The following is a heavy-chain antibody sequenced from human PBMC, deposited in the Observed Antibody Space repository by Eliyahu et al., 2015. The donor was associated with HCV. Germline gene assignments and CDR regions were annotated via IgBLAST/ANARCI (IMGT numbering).Heavy chain of an antibody. Sequence: QVQLQESGPGLVKPSGTLSLTXAVSGGSXSSSXXXXWVRQPPGXGLEWIGEXXHSGSTNYNPSLKSRVTISVDKSKNQFSLKLSSVTAADTAVYYCAREHEFHHFDIWGQGTMVTVSS. CDR1: GGSXSSSXX. D-gene: IGHD2-21*01. CDR2: XXHSGST. CDR3: AREHEFHHFDI. J-gene: IGHJ3*02. V-gene: IGHV4-4*02.